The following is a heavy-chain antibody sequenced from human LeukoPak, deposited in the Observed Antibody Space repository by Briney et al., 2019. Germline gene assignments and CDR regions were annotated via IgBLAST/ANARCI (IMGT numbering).Heavy chain of an antibody. CDR1: GFTFSSYG. CDR2: IWYDGSNK. D-gene: IGHD4-17*01. Sequence: GSLRLSCAASGFTFSSYGMHWVRQAPGKGLEWVAVIWYDGSNKYYADSVKGRFTISRDNSKNTLYLQMNSLRAEDTAVYYCARERDYGDYVGGNYYFDYWGQGTLVTVSS. J-gene: IGHJ4*02. V-gene: IGHV3-33*01. CDR3: ARERDYGDYVGGNYYFDY.